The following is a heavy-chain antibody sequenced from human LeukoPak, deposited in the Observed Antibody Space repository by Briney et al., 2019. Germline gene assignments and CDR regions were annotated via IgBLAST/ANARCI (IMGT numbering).Heavy chain of an antibody. J-gene: IGHJ4*02. CDR2: IYPGDSDT. V-gene: IGHV5-51*01. CDR3: TRVGGTVVVPAAIDY. CDR1: GYSFTSNW. D-gene: IGHD2-2*01. Sequence: GESLKISCKASGYSFTSNWIAWVCQTPGKGLEWMGIIYPGDSDTRYRPSFQGQVTISADKSISTAWLQWSSLKASDTAMYYCTRVGGTVVVPAAIDYWGQGTLVTVSS.